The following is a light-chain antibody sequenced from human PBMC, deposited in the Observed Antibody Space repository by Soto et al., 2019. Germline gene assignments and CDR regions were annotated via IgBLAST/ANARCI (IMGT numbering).Light chain of an antibody. V-gene: IGLV2-14*01. CDR3: SSYTSSSTQV. CDR2: DVS. CDR1: SSDVGGYNY. Sequence: QSVLTQPASVSGSPGQSITISCTGTSSDVGGYNYVSWYQQHPGKAPKRMIYDVSNRPSGVSNRFSGSKSGNTASLTISGLQAEDEADYYCSSYTSSSTQVFGTGTKLTVL. J-gene: IGLJ1*01.